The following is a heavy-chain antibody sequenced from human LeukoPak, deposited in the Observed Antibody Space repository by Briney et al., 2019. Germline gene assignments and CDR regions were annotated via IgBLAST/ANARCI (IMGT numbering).Heavy chain of an antibody. CDR3: ARPTMAPYYFDY. D-gene: IGHD3-10*01. V-gene: IGHV4-39*01. Sequence: SETLSLTCTVSGGSISSSSYYWGWIRQPPGKGLEWIGYIYHSGSTYYNPSLKSRVTISVDRSKNQFSLKLSSVTAADTAVYYCARPTMAPYYFDYWGQGTLVTVSS. CDR2: IYHSGST. J-gene: IGHJ4*02. CDR1: GGSISSSSYY.